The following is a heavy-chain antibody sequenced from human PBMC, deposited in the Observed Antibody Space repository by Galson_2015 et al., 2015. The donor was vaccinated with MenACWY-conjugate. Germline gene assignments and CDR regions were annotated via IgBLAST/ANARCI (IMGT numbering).Heavy chain of an antibody. CDR1: GYSFTSYW. CDR3: ARGLGEYSGYDRYFDL. D-gene: IGHD5-12*01. CDR2: IYPGDSDT. Sequence: QSGAEVKKPGESLTISCTGSGYSFTSYWIGWVRQMPGKGLEWMGIIYPGDSDTRYSPSFQGQVTISADKSISTAYLQWSSLKASDTAMYYCARGLGEYSGYDRYFDLWGRGTLVTVSS. V-gene: IGHV5-51*03. J-gene: IGHJ2*01.